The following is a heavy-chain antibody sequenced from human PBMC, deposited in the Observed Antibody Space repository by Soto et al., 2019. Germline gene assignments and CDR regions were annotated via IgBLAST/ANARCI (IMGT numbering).Heavy chain of an antibody. J-gene: IGHJ3*02. CDR3: ARLLRPEGDYEVFDI. D-gene: IGHD4-17*01. CDR2: IYPDDSDT. CDR1: GYIFTKYW. V-gene: IGHV5-51*01. Sequence: PGESLKISCKGSGYIFTKYWIVWVRQMPGKGLEWMGMIYPDDSDTTYSPSFQGQVTISADKSITTAYLHWSSLKASDTAMYYCARLLRPEGDYEVFDIWGQGTLVTVSS.